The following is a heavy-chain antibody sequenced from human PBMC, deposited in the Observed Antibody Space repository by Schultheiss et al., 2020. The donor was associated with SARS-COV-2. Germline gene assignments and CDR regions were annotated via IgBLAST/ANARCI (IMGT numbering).Heavy chain of an antibody. V-gene: IGHV1-69*04. Sequence: SVKVSCKASGGTFSSYAISWVRQAPGQGLEWMGRIIPILGIANYAQKFQGRVTITADKSTSTAYMELSSLRSEDMVVYSCVRDEVGMDVWGQGTTVTVSS. CDR2: IIPILGIA. CDR3: VRDEVGMDV. J-gene: IGHJ6*02. CDR1: GGTFSSYA.